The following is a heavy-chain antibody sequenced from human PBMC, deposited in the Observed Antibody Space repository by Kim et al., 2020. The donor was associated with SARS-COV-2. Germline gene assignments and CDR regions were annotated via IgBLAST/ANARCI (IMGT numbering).Heavy chain of an antibody. J-gene: IGHJ3*02. CDR1: GGSISSYY. V-gene: IGHV4-59*13. CDR3: ARDPMSVDLDAFDI. D-gene: IGHD3-10*02. Sequence: SETLSLTCTVSGGSISSYYWSWIRQPPGKGLEWIGYIYYSGSTNYNPSLKSRVTISVDTSKNQFSLKLSSVTAADTAVYYCARDPMSVDLDAFDIWGQGTMVTVSS. CDR2: IYYSGST.